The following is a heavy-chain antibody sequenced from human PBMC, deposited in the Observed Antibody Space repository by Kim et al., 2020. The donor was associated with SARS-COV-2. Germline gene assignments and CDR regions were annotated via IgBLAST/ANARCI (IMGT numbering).Heavy chain of an antibody. J-gene: IGHJ1*01. Sequence: AQRFQGRVTVTRDTSINTVYMKLSSLRSDDTAVYYCARSRTNGDAEYFQYWGQGTLVTVSS. V-gene: IGHV1-2*02. CDR3: ARSRTNGDAEYFQY. D-gene: IGHD7-27*01.